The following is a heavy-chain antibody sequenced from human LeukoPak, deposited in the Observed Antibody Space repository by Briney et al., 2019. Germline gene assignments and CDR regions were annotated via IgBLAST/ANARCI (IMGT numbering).Heavy chain of an antibody. CDR1: GYTFTNYD. Sequence: ASVKVSCKASGYTFTNYDVNWVRQATGQGLEWMGWISAYNGNTNYAQKLQGRVTMTTDTSTSTAYMELRSLRSDDTAVYYCARGPNYYDSSGYYYSVDYWGQGTLVTVSS. CDR3: ARGPNYYDSSGYYYSVDY. J-gene: IGHJ4*02. D-gene: IGHD3-22*01. V-gene: IGHV1-18*01. CDR2: ISAYNGNT.